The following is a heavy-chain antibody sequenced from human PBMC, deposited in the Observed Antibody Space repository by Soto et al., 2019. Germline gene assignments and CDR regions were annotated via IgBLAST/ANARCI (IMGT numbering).Heavy chain of an antibody. D-gene: IGHD3-22*01. CDR2: ISWDGGST. CDR3: AKDRFDSSGYSYPNYYYGMDV. Sequence: GGSLRLSCAASGFTFDDYAMHWVRQAPGKGLEWVSLISWDGGSTYYADSVKGRFTISRDNSKNSLYLQMNSLRAEDTALYYCAKDRFDSSGYSYPNYYYGMDVWGQGTTVTVSS. J-gene: IGHJ6*02. CDR1: GFTFDDYA. V-gene: IGHV3-43D*04.